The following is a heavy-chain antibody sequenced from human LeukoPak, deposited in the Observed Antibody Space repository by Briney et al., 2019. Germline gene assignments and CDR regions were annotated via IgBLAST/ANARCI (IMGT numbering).Heavy chain of an antibody. Sequence: SVKVSCKASGGTFSSYAISWVRQAPGQGLEWMGRIIPILGIANYAQKFQGRVTITADKSTSTAYMELSSLRSEDTAVYYCARDPHTGSGYGPFDYWGQGTLVTVSS. V-gene: IGHV1-69*04. CDR3: ARDPHTGSGYGPFDY. CDR1: GGTFSSYA. J-gene: IGHJ4*02. D-gene: IGHD5-12*01. CDR2: IIPILGIA.